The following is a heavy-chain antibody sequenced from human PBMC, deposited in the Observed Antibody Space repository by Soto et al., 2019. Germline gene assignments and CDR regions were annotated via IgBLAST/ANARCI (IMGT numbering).Heavy chain of an antibody. CDR2: INPSGGST. CDR1: GYTFTSYY. J-gene: IGHJ4*02. V-gene: IGHV1-46*01. Sequence: ASVKVSCKASGYTFTSYYMHWVRQAPGQGLEWMGIINPSGGSTSYAQKFQGRVTITADESTSTAYMELSSLRSEDTAVYYCARAGIAAAGKLDYWGQGTLVTVSS. D-gene: IGHD6-13*01. CDR3: ARAGIAAAGKLDY.